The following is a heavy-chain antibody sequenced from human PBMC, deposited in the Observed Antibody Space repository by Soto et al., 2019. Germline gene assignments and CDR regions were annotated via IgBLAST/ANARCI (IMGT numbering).Heavy chain of an antibody. V-gene: IGHV1-69*01. CDR1: GGTFSSYA. CDR2: IIPIFGTA. CDR3: ARDPPRLSSTSCYLESCYHYGMDV. J-gene: IGHJ6*02. D-gene: IGHD2-2*01. Sequence: QVQLVQSGAEVKKPGSSVKVSCKASGGTFSSYAISWVRQAPGQGLEWMGGIIPIFGTANYAQKFQGRVTITADESTSTAYMELSSLRSEDTAVYYCARDPPRLSSTSCYLESCYHYGMDVWGQGTTVTVSS.